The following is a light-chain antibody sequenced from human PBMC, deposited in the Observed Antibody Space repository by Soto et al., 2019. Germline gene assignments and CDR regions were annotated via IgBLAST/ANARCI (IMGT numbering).Light chain of an antibody. J-gene: IGKJ1*01. V-gene: IGKV3-20*01. CDR1: QSITNNY. CDR3: QHYGSSPRT. Sequence: EIVLRQSPGTVSFCPGERATLSCRASQSITNNYLAWYQQKAGQVPRLLLYGASTRPTGIPDRFSGSGSGTDFTLTITRLEPDDFAVYYCQHYGSSPRTFGQGTKVDIK. CDR2: GAS.